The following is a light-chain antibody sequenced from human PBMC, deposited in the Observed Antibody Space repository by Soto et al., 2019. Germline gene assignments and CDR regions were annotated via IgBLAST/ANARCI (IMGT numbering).Light chain of an antibody. Sequence: DLQMTQSPSSVSASVGDRVSITCRASQGISNWLAWYQQKPGRAPKLLIYTGSSLQSGVPSRFSGTGSGTDFTLTISSLQPEDVAPYYCQQANSFPLTFGGGTKVDIK. V-gene: IGKV1-12*01. CDR1: QGISNW. J-gene: IGKJ4*01. CDR3: QQANSFPLT. CDR2: TGS.